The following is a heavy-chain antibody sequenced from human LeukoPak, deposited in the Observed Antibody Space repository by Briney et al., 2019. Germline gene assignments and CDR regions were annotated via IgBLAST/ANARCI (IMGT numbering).Heavy chain of an antibody. Sequence: GASVTVSFKASGYTFTIYGISRVRQAPGQGLEWMGWISAYNGNTNYAQKLQGRVTMTTDTSTSTAYMELRSLRSDDTAVYYCARVLAAPWFDPWGQGALVTVSS. D-gene: IGHD6-25*01. CDR1: GYTFTIYG. J-gene: IGHJ5*02. CDR2: ISAYNGNT. V-gene: IGHV1-18*04. CDR3: ARVLAAPWFDP.